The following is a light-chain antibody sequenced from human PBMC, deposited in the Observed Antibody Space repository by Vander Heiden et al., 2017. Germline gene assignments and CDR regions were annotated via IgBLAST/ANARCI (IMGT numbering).Light chain of an antibody. Sequence: EIVLTQSPGTLPFSPGERAPLSCRASQSVSSSSLAWYQQKPGQAPRLLIYGASSRATGIPDRFSGSGSGTDFTLTISRLEPEDFAVYYCQQYSSSPHFTFGPGTKVDIK. CDR2: GAS. CDR1: QSVSSSS. J-gene: IGKJ3*01. CDR3: QQYSSSPHFT. V-gene: IGKV3-20*01.